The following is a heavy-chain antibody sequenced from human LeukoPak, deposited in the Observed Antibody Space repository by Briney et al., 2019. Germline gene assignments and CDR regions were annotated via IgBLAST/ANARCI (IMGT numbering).Heavy chain of an antibody. V-gene: IGHV4-59*08. CDR3: ARLDRPGGGADY. D-gene: IGHD4/OR15-4a*01. CDR2: LHYSGGT. Sequence: SETLSLTCTVSAGSISTYYWSWIRQPPGKGLEWIGYLHYSGGTNYNPSLKSRITISVDTSKSHFSLKLSSVTAADTAVYYCARLDRPGGGADYWGQGTLVTVSS. CDR1: AGSISTYY. J-gene: IGHJ4*02.